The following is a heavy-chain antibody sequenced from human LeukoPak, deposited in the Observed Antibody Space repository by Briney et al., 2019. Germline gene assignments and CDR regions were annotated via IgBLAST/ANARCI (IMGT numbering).Heavy chain of an antibody. D-gene: IGHD5-18*01. V-gene: IGHV3-23*01. CDR3: AKTMDTAMGIDY. CDR1: GFTFNTYD. J-gene: IGHJ4*02. CDR2: ISGSGGST. Sequence: GGSLRLSCAASGFTFNTYDMSWVRQAPGKGLEWVSAISGSGGSTYYADSVKGRFTISRDNSKNTLYLRMNSLRAEDTAVYYCAKTMDTAMGIDYWGQGTLVTVSS.